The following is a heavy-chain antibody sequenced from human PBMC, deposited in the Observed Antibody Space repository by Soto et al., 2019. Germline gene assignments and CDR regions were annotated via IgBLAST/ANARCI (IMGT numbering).Heavy chain of an antibody. Sequence: SVTVPCKASGYTFTSYGISWVRQAPGQGLEWMGWISAYNGNTNYAQKLQGRVTMTTDTSTSTAYMELRSLTSDDTAVYYCASGSVDSNPFIFQFWGQGTMVTVSS. V-gene: IGHV1-18*04. D-gene: IGHD3-22*01. CDR2: ISAYNGNT. CDR1: GYTFTSYG. J-gene: IGHJ3*01. CDR3: ASGSVDSNPFIFQF.